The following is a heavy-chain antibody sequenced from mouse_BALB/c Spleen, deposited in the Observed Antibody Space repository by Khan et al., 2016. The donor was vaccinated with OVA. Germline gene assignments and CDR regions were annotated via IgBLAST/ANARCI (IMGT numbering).Heavy chain of an antibody. J-gene: IGHJ3*01. D-gene: IGHD2-3*01. Sequence: QVQLQQSGPEPVRPGASVKISCKGSGYSFADSGMHWVRQSHAKSLEWIGVISSYYGNIKYNQKFEGRATMTVDKSSSTAYMELARLTSEDSAVDFCTRDGSSEFAYWGQGTLVTVSA. CDR3: TRDGSSEFAY. V-gene: IGHV1S137*01. CDR1: GYSFADSG. CDR2: ISSYYGNI.